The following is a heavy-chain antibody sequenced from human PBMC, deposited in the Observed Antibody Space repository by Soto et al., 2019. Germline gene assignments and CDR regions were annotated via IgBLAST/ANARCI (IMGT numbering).Heavy chain of an antibody. D-gene: IGHD2-8*02. Sequence: PSETLSLTCTVSGGYISSYYGSWIRQPPGKGLEYIGYIHYSGSTNYKPSLRSRVTISVDTSKNQFSLKLSSVTAADTAVYYCARHWTGLDYWGQGTLVTVSS. CDR3: ARHWTGLDY. CDR2: IHYSGST. V-gene: IGHV4-59*08. CDR1: GGYISSYY. J-gene: IGHJ4*02.